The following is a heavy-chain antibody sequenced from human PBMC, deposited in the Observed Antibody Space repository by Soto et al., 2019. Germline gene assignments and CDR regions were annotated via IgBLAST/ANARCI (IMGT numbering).Heavy chain of an antibody. CDR3: ARGRMIVVVTIIDP. CDR2: ISYDGSNK. V-gene: IGHV3-30-3*01. CDR1: GFTFSSYA. J-gene: IGHJ5*02. Sequence: GGSLRLSCAASGFTFSSYAMHWVRQAPGKGLEWVAVISYDGSNKYYADSVKGRFTISRDNSKNTLYLQMNSLRAEDTAVYYCARGRMIVVVTIIDPWRQGTLVTVSS. D-gene: IGHD3-22*01.